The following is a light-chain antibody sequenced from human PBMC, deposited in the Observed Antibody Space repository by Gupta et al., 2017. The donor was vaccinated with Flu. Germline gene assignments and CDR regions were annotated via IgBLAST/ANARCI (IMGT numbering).Light chain of an antibody. V-gene: IGLV1-40*01. Sequence: QSALTQPPSVSGAPGQRVTISCTGSSSNIVSHYNIHWYQQLPGAVPKLLIYSTTNRPSGVPDRFSASKSGTSASLAIAGLQAEDEADYYCQSFDNSLNGWVFGGGTKLTVL. CDR2: STT. CDR1: SSNIVSHYN. CDR3: QSFDNSLNGWV. J-gene: IGLJ3*02.